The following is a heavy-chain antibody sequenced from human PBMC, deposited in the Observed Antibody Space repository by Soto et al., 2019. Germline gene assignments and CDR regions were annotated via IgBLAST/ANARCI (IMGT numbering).Heavy chain of an antibody. Sequence: GSLRLSCAASGFTFSSYSMNWVRQAPGKGLEWVSSISSSSSYIYYADSVKGRFTISRDNAKNSLYLQMNSLRAEDTAVYYCAKGGGDPPHAFDIWGQGTMVTVSS. V-gene: IGHV3-21*01. J-gene: IGHJ3*02. D-gene: IGHD3-16*01. CDR1: GFTFSSYS. CDR3: AKGGGDPPHAFDI. CDR2: ISSSSSYI.